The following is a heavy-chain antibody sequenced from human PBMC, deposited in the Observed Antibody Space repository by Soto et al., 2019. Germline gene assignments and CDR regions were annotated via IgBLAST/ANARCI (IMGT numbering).Heavy chain of an antibody. CDR1: GFTFSSYA. CDR2: LSGSGSST. CDR3: AKDHGGQWELLPRDYFAY. D-gene: IGHD1-26*01. J-gene: IGHJ4*02. V-gene: IGHV3-23*01. Sequence: GGSLRLSCAASGFTFSSYAMNWVRQAPGKGLEWVSALSGSGSSTYYADSVKGRFTISRDNSKNTLYLQMNSLRAEDTAVYYCAKDHGGQWELLPRDYFAYSGQGTLVTVSS.